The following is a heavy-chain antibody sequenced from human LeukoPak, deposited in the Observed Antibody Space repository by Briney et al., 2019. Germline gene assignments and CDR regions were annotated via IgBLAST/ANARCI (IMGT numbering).Heavy chain of an antibody. CDR1: GFTFSSYA. Sequence: GGSLRLSCAASGFTFSSYAMYWVRQAPGKGLEWVSSISSSGSFLYYADSVKGRFTISRDNAKNSLYLQMNSLRVEDTAVYCCARGLFGVINPTDYWGQGTLVTVSS. J-gene: IGHJ4*02. CDR3: ARGLFGVINPTDY. D-gene: IGHD3-3*01. V-gene: IGHV3-21*01. CDR2: ISSSGSFL.